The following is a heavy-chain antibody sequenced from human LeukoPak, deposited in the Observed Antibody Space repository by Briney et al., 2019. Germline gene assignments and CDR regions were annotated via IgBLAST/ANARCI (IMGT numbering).Heavy chain of an antibody. CDR1: GFTFSDYY. Sequence: KPGGSLRLSCAASGFTFSDYYMSWIRQAPGKGLEWASYISSSGSTIYYADSVKGRFTISRDNAKNSLYLQMNSLRAEDTAVYYCARDLLDYGDYNRYFDYWGQGTLVTVSS. D-gene: IGHD4-17*01. J-gene: IGHJ4*02. CDR2: ISSSGSTI. CDR3: ARDLLDYGDYNRYFDY. V-gene: IGHV3-11*04.